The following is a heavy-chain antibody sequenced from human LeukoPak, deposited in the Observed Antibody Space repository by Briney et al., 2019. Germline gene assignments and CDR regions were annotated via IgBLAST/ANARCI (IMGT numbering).Heavy chain of an antibody. CDR3: AKDQEGGAGTGRFEY. CDR1: GFTFNAYT. Sequence: GGSLRLSCAASGFTFNAYTIHWVRQTPGKGLEWVAVISDDGSYKFYTDSVEGRFTISRDNSKNTVYLQMNSLRLEDTAVYYCAKDQEGGAGTGRFEYWGQGTLVTVSS. D-gene: IGHD6-13*01. CDR2: ISDDGSYK. J-gene: IGHJ4*02. V-gene: IGHV3-30*04.